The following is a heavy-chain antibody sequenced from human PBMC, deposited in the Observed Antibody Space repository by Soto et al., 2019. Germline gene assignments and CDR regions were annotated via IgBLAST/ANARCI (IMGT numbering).Heavy chain of an antibody. Sequence: GASVKVSCKASGYTFTSYDINWVRQATGQGLGWMGWMNPNSGNTGYAQKFQGRVTMTRNTSISTAYMELSSLRSEDTAVYYCARGRLTGTTYLDYYYGMDVWGQGTTVTVSS. J-gene: IGHJ6*02. V-gene: IGHV1-8*01. CDR2: MNPNSGNT. D-gene: IGHD1-7*01. CDR3: ARGRLTGTTYLDYYYGMDV. CDR1: GYTFTSYD.